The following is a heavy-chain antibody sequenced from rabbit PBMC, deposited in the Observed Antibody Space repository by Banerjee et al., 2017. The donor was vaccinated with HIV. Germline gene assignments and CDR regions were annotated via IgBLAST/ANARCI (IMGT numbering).Heavy chain of an antibody. CDR2: IYGGSDGDT. Sequence: QSLEESGGDLVKPGASLTLTCKASGFSFSSGYDMCWVRQAPGKGLEWIACIYGGSDGDTYYASWAKGRFTISKTSSTTVTLQMTSLTAADTATYFCARAGNSYYTGVYGGYDYVAYFNLWGQGTLVTVS. J-gene: IGHJ4*01. CDR3: ARAGNSYYTGVYGGYDYVAYFNL. CDR1: GFSFSSGYD. D-gene: IGHD8-1*01. V-gene: IGHV1S40*01.